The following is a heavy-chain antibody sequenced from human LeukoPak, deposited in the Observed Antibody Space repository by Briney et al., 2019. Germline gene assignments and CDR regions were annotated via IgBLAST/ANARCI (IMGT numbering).Heavy chain of an antibody. CDR1: GYTFTGYY. Sequence: ASVKVSCKASGYTFTGYYMHWVRQAPGQGLEWMGWISAYNGNTNYAQKLQGRVTMTTDTSTSTAYMELRSLRSDDTAVYYCARSRRIQLWFDLGYWGQGTLVTVSS. CDR3: ARSRRIQLWFDLGY. D-gene: IGHD5-18*01. V-gene: IGHV1-18*04. CDR2: ISAYNGNT. J-gene: IGHJ4*02.